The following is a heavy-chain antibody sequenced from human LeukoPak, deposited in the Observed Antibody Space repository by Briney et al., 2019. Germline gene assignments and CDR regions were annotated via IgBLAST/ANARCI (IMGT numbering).Heavy chain of an antibody. CDR3: ARHPVDTSSSDKYDY. V-gene: IGHV1-46*01. D-gene: IGHD5-12*01. Sequence: ASVKVSCKASGYTFASYYMHWVRQAPGQGLEWMGIINPSGGSTSYAQKFQGRVTMTRDMSTSTVYMELSSLRSEDTAVYYCARHPVDTSSSDKYDYWGQGTLVTVSS. CDR2: INPSGGST. CDR1: GYTFASYY. J-gene: IGHJ4*02.